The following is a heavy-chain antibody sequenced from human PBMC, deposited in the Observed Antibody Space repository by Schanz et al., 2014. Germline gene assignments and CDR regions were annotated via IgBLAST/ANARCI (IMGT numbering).Heavy chain of an antibody. J-gene: IGHJ5*02. Sequence: QVHLQQWGAGLLQPSETLSLTCGVGGVSFSFYYWSWVRQPPGKGLEWIGEVHPSGTTNYNPPLSYRFTMSVDAPKNQSPRKLTSVTAADTAVYYCARGQDHAKTGDLWGRGTLVTISS. D-gene: IGHD2-2*01. CDR1: GVSFSFYY. V-gene: IGHV4-34*02. CDR3: ARGQDHAKTGDL. CDR2: VHPSGTT.